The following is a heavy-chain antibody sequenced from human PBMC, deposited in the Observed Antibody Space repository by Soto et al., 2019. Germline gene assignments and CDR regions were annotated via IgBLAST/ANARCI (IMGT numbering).Heavy chain of an antibody. CDR2: INHSGST. CDR3: ARETYYEILTGYYRHVSWFDP. J-gene: IGHJ5*02. V-gene: IGHV4-34*01. Sequence: PSETLSLTCAVYGGSFSGYYWSWIRQPPGKGLEWIGEINHSGSTNYNPSLKSRVTISVDTSKNQFSLKLSSVTAADTAVYYCARETYYEILTGYYRHVSWFDPWGQGPLVTVSS. D-gene: IGHD3-9*01. CDR1: GGSFSGYY.